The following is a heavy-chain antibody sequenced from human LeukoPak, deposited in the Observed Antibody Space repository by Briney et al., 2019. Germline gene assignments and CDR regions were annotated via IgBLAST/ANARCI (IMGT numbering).Heavy chain of an antibody. D-gene: IGHD3-10*01. CDR1: GGSISSYY. Sequence: SETLSLTCTVSGGSISSYYWSWIRQPPGKGLEWIGYIYYSGSTNYNPSLKGRVTISVDTSKNQFSLKLSSVTAADTAVYYCARESGYGSGSYYSEYDYWGQGTLVTVSS. V-gene: IGHV4-59*01. J-gene: IGHJ4*02. CDR2: IYYSGST. CDR3: ARESGYGSGSYYSEYDY.